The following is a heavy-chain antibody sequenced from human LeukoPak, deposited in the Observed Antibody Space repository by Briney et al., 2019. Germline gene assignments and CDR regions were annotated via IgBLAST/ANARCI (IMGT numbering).Heavy chain of an antibody. CDR1: GFTVSSNY. V-gene: IGHV3-53*04. D-gene: IGHD2-15*01. CDR2: IYSGGST. J-gene: IGHJ4*02. CDR3: ARDFLGYCSGGSCQRSYFFDY. Sequence: GGSLRLSCAASGFTVSSNYMSWVRQAPGKGLEWVSVIYSGGSTYYADSVKGRFTISRHNSKNTLYLQMNSLRAEDTAVYYCARDFLGYCSGGSCQRSYFFDYWGQGTLVTVSS.